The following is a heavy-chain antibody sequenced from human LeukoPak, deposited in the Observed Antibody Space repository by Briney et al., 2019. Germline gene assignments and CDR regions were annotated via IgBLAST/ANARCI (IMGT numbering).Heavy chain of an antibody. CDR2: ISDSDGST. CDR3: AKVRAGWYFDY. Sequence: PGGSRRLSCAASGFTFSSYAMSWVRQAPGKGLEWVSVISDSDGSTNYTDSVKGRFTISRDNSENTLYLQMNSLGAEDTAVYYCAKVRAGWYFDYWGQGSLVTVSS. J-gene: IGHJ4*02. D-gene: IGHD6-19*01. V-gene: IGHV3-23*01. CDR1: GFTFSSYA.